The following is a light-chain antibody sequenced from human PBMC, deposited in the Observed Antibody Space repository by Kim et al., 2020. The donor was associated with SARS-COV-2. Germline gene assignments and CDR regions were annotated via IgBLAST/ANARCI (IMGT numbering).Light chain of an antibody. Sequence: PGERATLSCRASQSIGNWIAWYQQKSGQAPRLLIYDASNRATGIPARFSGSGSGTDFTLTISSLEPEDFAVYYCQQRRTWPLTFGGGTKVDIK. J-gene: IGKJ4*01. CDR2: DAS. CDR3: QQRRTWPLT. V-gene: IGKV3-11*01. CDR1: QSIGNW.